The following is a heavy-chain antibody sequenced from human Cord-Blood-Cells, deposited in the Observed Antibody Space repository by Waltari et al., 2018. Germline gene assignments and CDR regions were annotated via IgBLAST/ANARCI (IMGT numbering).Heavy chain of an antibody. CDR1: GGSISSSSYY. Sequence: QLQLQESGPGLVKPSETLSLTCTVSGGSISSSSYYWGWIRQPPGKGLEWIGGIYYSGSTYDHPSLKSRVTISVDTSKNQFSLKLSSVTAADTAVYYCASKWELSFGGQGTLVTVSS. D-gene: IGHD1-26*01. V-gene: IGHV4-39*01. J-gene: IGHJ4*02. CDR3: ASKWELSF. CDR2: IYYSGST.